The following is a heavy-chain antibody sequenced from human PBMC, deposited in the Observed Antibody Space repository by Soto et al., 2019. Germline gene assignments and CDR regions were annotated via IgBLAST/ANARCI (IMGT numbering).Heavy chain of an antibody. CDR1: GFTFSSYA. J-gene: IGHJ4*02. CDR2: ISSSGGSS. Sequence: EVQLLESGGGLVQPGGSLRLSCAATGFTFSSYAMSWVRQAPGKGLEWVSAISSSGGSSYDADSVKGRFTISRDNSKSTLYLQMNSLRAEDTAVYYCTNALGYCGSNTCSNDYWGQGTLVTVSS. D-gene: IGHD2-2*01. CDR3: TNALGYCGSNTCSNDY. V-gene: IGHV3-23*01.